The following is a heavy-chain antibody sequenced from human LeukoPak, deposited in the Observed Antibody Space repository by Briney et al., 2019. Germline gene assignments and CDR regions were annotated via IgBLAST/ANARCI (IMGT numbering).Heavy chain of an antibody. V-gene: IGHV3-30*04. CDR1: GFTFSSYA. CDR3: ARDSSIAAAGTLDY. J-gene: IGHJ4*02. CDR2: ISYDGSNK. Sequence: GGSLRLSCAASGFTFSSYAMHWVRQAPGKGLEWVAVISYDGSNKYYADSVKGRFTISRDNSKNTLYPQMNSLRAEDTAVYYCARDSSIAAAGTLDYWGQGTLVTVSS. D-gene: IGHD6-13*01.